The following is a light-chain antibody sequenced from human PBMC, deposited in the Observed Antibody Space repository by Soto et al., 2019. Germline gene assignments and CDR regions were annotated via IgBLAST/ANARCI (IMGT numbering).Light chain of an antibody. V-gene: IGLV1-44*01. J-gene: IGLJ2*01. CDR1: SSNIGSNA. Sequence: QSVLTQPPSASGTPGQRVTISCSGSSSNIGSNAVNWYQQLPGTAPKLLIYSNNQRPSGVPDRFSGSKSGTSASLAISGLQSEDEADYCCASWYDSLNGVVFGGGTKLTVL. CDR3: ASWYDSLNGVV. CDR2: SNN.